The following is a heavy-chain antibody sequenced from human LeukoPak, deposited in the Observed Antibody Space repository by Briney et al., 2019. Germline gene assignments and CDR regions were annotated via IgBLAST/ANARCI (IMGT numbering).Heavy chain of an antibody. Sequence: PVGSLRLSCAASGFTFSSYSMNWVRQAPGKGLEWVSSISSSSTYIYYADSVKGRFTISRDNAKNSLYLQMNSLSAEDTAVYYCARDEGGSSPYFDYWGQGTLVTVSS. D-gene: IGHD1-26*01. V-gene: IGHV3-21*01. CDR3: ARDEGGSSPYFDY. CDR2: ISSSSTYI. CDR1: GFTFSSYS. J-gene: IGHJ4*02.